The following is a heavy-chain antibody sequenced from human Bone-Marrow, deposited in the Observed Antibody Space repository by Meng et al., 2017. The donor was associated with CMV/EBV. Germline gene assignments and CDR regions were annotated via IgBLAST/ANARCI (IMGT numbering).Heavy chain of an antibody. CDR2: MNPNSGNT. J-gene: IGHJ4*02. D-gene: IGHD2-2*01. CDR1: GDSSTSYD. Sequence: ASVKVFCKASGDSSTSYDIIWVRQATGQGLEWMGWMNPNSGNTGYAQKFQGRVTITRNTSISTAYMELSSLRSEDTAVYYCARGKRYCSSTSCYRVDYWGQGTLVTVSS. V-gene: IGHV1-8*03. CDR3: ARGKRYCSSTSCYRVDY.